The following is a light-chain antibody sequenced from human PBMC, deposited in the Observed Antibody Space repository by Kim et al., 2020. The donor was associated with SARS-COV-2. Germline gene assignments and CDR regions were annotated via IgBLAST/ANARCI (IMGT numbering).Light chain of an antibody. CDR3: QQSFSTPWLS. J-gene: IGKJ4*01. CDR1: QRIGTR. Sequence: SVGDRSTIACRASQRIGTRLNWYQQRTGKAPQRLIYAASTLQSGVPSRFSGAGSETDFTITISSLPPEDFATYYCQQSFSTPWLSFGGGTKVDIK. V-gene: IGKV1-39*01. CDR2: AAS.